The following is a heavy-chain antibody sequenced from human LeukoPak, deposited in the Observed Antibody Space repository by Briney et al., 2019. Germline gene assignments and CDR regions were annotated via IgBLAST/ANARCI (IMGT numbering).Heavy chain of an antibody. Sequence: GGSLRLSCATSGFTFSNAWMNWVRQAPGKGLEWVSAISGSGGSTYYADSVKGRFTISRDNSKNTLYLQMSSLRAEDTAVYYCAKGFLLASGNDYWGQGTLVTVSS. CDR1: GFTFSNAW. D-gene: IGHD3-9*01. CDR3: AKGFLLASGNDY. CDR2: ISGSGGST. J-gene: IGHJ4*02. V-gene: IGHV3-23*01.